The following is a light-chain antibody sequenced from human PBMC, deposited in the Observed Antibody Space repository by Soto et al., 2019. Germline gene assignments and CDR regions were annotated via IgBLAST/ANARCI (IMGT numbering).Light chain of an antibody. CDR3: AAWDDSLNGQV. V-gene: IGLV1-44*01. J-gene: IGLJ3*02. Sequence: QSVLTQPPSASGTPGQRVTISCSGSSSNIGSNTVNWYQQLPGTAPKLLIYSNNQRTSGVPDRFSGSKSGTSASLAISGLQSEDEADYYCAAWDDSLNGQVFGGGTTLTVL. CDR2: SNN. CDR1: SSNIGSNT.